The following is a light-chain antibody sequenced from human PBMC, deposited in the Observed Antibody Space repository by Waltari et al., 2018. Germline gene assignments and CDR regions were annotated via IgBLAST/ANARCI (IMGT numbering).Light chain of an antibody. CDR2: KNN. J-gene: IGLJ2*01. CDR1: SSNIGSNT. Sequence: QSVLTQPPSASGTPGQRVSMSCSGSSSNIGSNTVNWYQQLPGTAPNLLIYKNNPRPSGGPDRVAGSKSGTSASLAISGLLSEDEADYYCAAWDDSLNGVIFGGGTKLTVL. V-gene: IGLV1-44*01. CDR3: AAWDDSLNGVI.